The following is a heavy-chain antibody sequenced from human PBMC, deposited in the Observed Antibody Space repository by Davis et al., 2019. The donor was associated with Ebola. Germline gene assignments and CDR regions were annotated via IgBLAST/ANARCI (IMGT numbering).Heavy chain of an antibody. Sequence: MPSETLSLTCTVSGYSISSGCYWGWIRQPPGKGLEWIGSINHSGSTYYNVSLKSRVTISVDTSKNQFSLRLSSVTAADTAVYYCAREGQSNRAVAVYWGQGTLVTVSS. J-gene: IGHJ4*02. D-gene: IGHD6-19*01. CDR3: AREGQSNRAVAVY. V-gene: IGHV4-38-2*02. CDR1: GYSISSGCY. CDR2: INHSGST.